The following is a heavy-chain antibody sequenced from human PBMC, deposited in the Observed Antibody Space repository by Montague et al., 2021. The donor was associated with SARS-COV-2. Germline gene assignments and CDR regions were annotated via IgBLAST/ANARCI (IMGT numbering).Heavy chain of an antibody. V-gene: IGHV4-59*01. CDR2: ISDSGST. CDR1: GTSITSYY. D-gene: IGHD3-10*01. J-gene: IGHJ6*02. Sequence: SETLSLTCSVSGTSITSYYWNWIRQPPGKGLEWIGYISDSGSTNXSPSLKIRVTMSVDTSKNQMSLNLTSVTAADTAVYYCARGCLSYFGAGSHCYGMDVWGQGTAVTVSS. CDR3: ARGCLSYFGAGSHCYGMDV.